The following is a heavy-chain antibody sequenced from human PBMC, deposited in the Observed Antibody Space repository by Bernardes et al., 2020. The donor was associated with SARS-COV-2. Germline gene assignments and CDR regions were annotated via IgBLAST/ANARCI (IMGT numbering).Heavy chain of an antibody. D-gene: IGHD3-10*01. Sequence: LRLSCAASGFTFSSYCMHWVRQVPGEGLVWVSRINPDGSTTDYADSVRGRFTISRDNAKNTLFLQMNGLRAEDTSLYYCARSAFISGRGYYIDYWPQGTLVTVSS. CDR1: GFTFSSYC. V-gene: IGHV3-74*01. CDR2: INPDGSTT. CDR3: ARSAFISGRGYYIDY. J-gene: IGHJ4*02.